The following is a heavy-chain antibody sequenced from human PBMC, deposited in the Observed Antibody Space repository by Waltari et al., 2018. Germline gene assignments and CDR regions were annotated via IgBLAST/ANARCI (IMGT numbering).Heavy chain of an antibody. CDR1: GGSISSYY. V-gene: IGHV4-59*01. Sequence: QVQLQESGPGLVKPSETLSLTCTVSGGSISSYYWSWIRQPPGKGLEWIGYIYYSGSTNYNPSLKSRVTISVDTSKNQFSLKLSSVTAADTAVYYCARLTGISYYFDYWGQGTLVTVSS. CDR3: ARLTGISYYFDY. J-gene: IGHJ4*02. D-gene: IGHD7-27*01. CDR2: IYYSGST.